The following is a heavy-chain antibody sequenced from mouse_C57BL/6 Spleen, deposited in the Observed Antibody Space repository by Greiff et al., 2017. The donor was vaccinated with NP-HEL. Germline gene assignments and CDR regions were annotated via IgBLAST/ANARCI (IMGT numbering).Heavy chain of an antibody. CDR1: GFTFSDYG. CDR2: ISSGSSTI. V-gene: IGHV5-17*01. D-gene: IGHD3-2*02. Sequence: EVQRVESGGGLVKPGGSLKLSCAASGFTFSDYGMHWVRQAPEKGLEWVAYISSGSSTIYYADTVKGRFTISRDNAKNTLFLQMTSLRSEDTAMYYCARGGQLRLTWFAYWGQGTLVTVSA. CDR3: ARGGQLRLTWFAY. J-gene: IGHJ3*01.